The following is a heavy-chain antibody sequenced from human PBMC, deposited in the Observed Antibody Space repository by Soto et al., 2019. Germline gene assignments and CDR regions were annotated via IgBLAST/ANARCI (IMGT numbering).Heavy chain of an antibody. J-gene: IGHJ3*02. V-gene: IGHV5-51*03. CDR1: GFIFTNYW. CDR2: IYPGDSDT. D-gene: IGHD1-26*01. Sequence: PGESLKISCKASGFIFTNYWIGWVRQLPGKGLEWMGIIYPGDSDTKNSPSFQGQVTMSVDKSISTAYLQWSSLKASDTAIYYCARAAGIVGGVFDIWGQGTMVTVSS. CDR3: ARAAGIVGGVFDI.